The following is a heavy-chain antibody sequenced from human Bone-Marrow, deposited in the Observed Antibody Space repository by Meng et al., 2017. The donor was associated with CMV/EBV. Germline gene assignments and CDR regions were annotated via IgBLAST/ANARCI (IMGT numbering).Heavy chain of an antibody. J-gene: IGHJ1*01. CDR3: AKAPPDYGGNSKLNFQH. CDR2: ISGSGGST. D-gene: IGHD4-23*01. CDR1: GFTFSSYA. Sequence: GESLKISCAASGFTFSSYAMSWVRQAPGKGLEWVSAISGSGGSTYYADSVKGRFTISRDNSKNTLYLQMNSLRAEDTAVYYYAKAPPDYGGNSKLNFQHWGQGTRVTVSS. V-gene: IGHV3-23*01.